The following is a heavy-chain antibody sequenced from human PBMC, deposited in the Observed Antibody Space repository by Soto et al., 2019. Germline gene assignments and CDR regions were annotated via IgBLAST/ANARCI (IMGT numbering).Heavy chain of an antibody. J-gene: IGHJ4*02. CDR2: IKSKTDGGTT. CDR1: GFTFSNAW. CDR3: TTRQYSFTSFDY. Sequence: PGGSLRLSCAASGFTFSNAWMSWVRQAPGKGLEWVGRIKSKTDGGTTGYAAPVKGRFTISRDDSKNTLYLQMNSLKTEDTAVYYCTTRQYSFTSFDYWGQGTLVTVSS. V-gene: IGHV3-15*01. D-gene: IGHD5-18*01.